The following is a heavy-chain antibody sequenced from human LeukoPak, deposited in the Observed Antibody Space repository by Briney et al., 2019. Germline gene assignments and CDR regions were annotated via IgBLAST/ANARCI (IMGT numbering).Heavy chain of an antibody. CDR1: GGSISSGDYY. J-gene: IGHJ6*03. Sequence: NPSQTLSLTCTVSGGSISSGDYYWSWIRQPPGRGLEWIGYIYDSGSTYYNPSLNSRVTISVDTSKNQFSLKLSSVTAADTAVYYCARVEVFVVVPAAIHYYYMDVWGKGTTVTVSS. D-gene: IGHD2-2*02. CDR2: IYDSGST. CDR3: ARVEVFVVVPAAIHYYYMDV. V-gene: IGHV4-30-4*08.